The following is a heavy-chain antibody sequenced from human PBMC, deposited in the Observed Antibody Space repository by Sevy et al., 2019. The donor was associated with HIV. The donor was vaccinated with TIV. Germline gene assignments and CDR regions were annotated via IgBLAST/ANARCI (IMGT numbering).Heavy chain of an antibody. CDR3: ARDGGYCSNGACYDALDI. CDR2: IYSDGST. D-gene: IGHD2-8*01. V-gene: IGHV3-66*01. CDR1: GFPVSSNY. Sequence: GGSLRLSCAASGFPVSSNYMSWVRQAPGKGLEWVSVIYSDGSTYHADSVKGRFTISRDNSKNSLYLQMNSLRVEDTALYFCARDGGYCSNGACYDALDIWGQGTMVTVSS. J-gene: IGHJ3*02.